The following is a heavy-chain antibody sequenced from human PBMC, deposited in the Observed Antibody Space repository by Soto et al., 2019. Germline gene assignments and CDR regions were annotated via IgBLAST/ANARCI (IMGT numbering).Heavy chain of an antibody. Sequence: HPGWSLRLSCAASGFTFSSYGMHWVRQAPGKGLEWVAVIWYDGSNKNYADSVKGRFTISRDNSKNTLFLQMNSLRAEDTAVYYCARGPYDSSGSHFDYWGQGTLVTVSS. J-gene: IGHJ4*02. V-gene: IGHV3-33*08. CDR2: IWYDGSNK. CDR1: GFTFSSYG. CDR3: ARGPYDSSGSHFDY. D-gene: IGHD3-22*01.